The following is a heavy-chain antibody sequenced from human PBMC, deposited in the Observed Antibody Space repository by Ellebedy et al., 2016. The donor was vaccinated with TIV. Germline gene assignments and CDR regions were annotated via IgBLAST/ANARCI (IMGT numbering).Heavy chain of an antibody. CDR3: ARQGYYYMDV. V-gene: IGHV3-72*01. CDR1: EFLLSDHY. Sequence: GGSLRLSXAASEFLLSDHYVDWVRQAPGKGLEWVGRSRSKASGYTTEYAASVKGRFIISRDDLRNSLYLQMNSLRTEDTAVYFCARQGYYYMDVWGKGTTVIVSS. J-gene: IGHJ6*03. CDR2: SRSKASGYTT.